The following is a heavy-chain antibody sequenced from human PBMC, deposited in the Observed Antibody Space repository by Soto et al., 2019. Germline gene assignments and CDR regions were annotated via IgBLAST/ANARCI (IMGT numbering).Heavy chain of an antibody. V-gene: IGHV1-18*01. CDR2: ISAYNGNT. D-gene: IGHD2-15*01. CDR3: ARVPKDRMGWFDP. J-gene: IGHJ5*02. CDR1: GYTFTSYG. Sequence: QVQLVQSGVEVKKPGASVKVSCKASGYTFTSYGISWVRQAPGQGLEWMAWISAYNGNTKYAQKVQGRVTMTTDTSTSTADMELRSLRSDDTAVYYCARVPKDRMGWFDPWGQGTLVTVSS.